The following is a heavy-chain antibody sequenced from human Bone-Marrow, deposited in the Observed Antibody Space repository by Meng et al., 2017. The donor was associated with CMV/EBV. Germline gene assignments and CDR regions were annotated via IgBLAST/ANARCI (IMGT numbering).Heavy chain of an antibody. J-gene: IGHJ5*02. V-gene: IGHV4-34*01. CDR1: GGSFSGYY. CDR3: ARTTVTTGGWFDP. CDR2: INHSGST. Sequence: SETLSLTCAVYGGSFSGYYWSWIRQPPGKGLEWIGEINHSGSTNYNPSLKSRVTISVDTSKNQFSLKLSSVTAADTALYYCARTTVTTGGWFDPWGQGTLVTVSS. D-gene: IGHD4-17*01.